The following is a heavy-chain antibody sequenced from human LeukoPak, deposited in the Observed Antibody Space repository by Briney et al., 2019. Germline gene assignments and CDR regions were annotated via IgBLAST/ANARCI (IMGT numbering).Heavy chain of an antibody. Sequence: PGRSLRLSCTASGFTFGDYAMSWVRQAPGKGLEWIGFIRSNNYGGTTEIAASVKGRFTISRDDSKSIAYLQMNSLKTEDTAVYFCARDGAEGDNSAFDIWGQGTVVTVSS. CDR1: GFTFGDYA. V-gene: IGHV3-49*04. CDR2: IRSNNYGGTT. CDR3: ARDGAEGDNSAFDI. D-gene: IGHD3-22*01. J-gene: IGHJ3*02.